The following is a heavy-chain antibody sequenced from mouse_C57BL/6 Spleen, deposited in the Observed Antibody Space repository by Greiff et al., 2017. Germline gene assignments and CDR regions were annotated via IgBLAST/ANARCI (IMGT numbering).Heavy chain of an antibody. J-gene: IGHJ3*01. Sequence: EVKLMESGGGLVKPGGSLKLSCAASGFTFSSYAMSWVRQTPEKRLEWVATISDGGSYTYYPDNVKGRFTISRDNAKNNLYLQMSHLKSEDTAMYYCARSYYYGPAWFAYWGQGTLVTVSA. CDR2: ISDGGSYT. CDR1: GFTFSSYA. D-gene: IGHD1-1*01. CDR3: ARSYYYGPAWFAY. V-gene: IGHV5-4*03.